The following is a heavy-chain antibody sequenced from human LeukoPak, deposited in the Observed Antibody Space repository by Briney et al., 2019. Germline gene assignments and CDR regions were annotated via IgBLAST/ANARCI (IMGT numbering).Heavy chain of an antibody. Sequence: SGGSLRLSCAASGFTFSSYAMSWVRQAPGKGLEWVSTITGSGVNTYYADSVKGRFTISRDISKNTLYLQMSSLRADDTAVYYCAKDPFAAALYYFDYWGQGALVTVSS. CDR2: ITGSGVNT. D-gene: IGHD2-2*01. CDR1: GFTFSSYA. V-gene: IGHV3-23*01. CDR3: AKDPFAAALYYFDY. J-gene: IGHJ4*02.